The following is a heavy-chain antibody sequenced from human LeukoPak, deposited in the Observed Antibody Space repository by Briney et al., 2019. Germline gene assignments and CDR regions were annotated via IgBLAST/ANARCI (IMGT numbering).Heavy chain of an antibody. V-gene: IGHV3-23*01. D-gene: IGHD5-18*01. Sequence: GGSLRLSCAASGFTVSSNYMSWVRQAPGKGLEWVSAISGSGGSTYYADSVKGRFTISRDNSKNTLYLQMNSLRAEDTAVYYCAKEGYSYLYYFDYWGQGTLVTVSS. CDR3: AKEGYSYLYYFDY. CDR2: ISGSGGST. J-gene: IGHJ4*02. CDR1: GFTVSSNY.